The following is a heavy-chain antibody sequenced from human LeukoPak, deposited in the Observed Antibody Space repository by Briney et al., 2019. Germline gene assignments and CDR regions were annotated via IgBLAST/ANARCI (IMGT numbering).Heavy chain of an antibody. CDR2: INHSGST. V-gene: IGHV4-34*01. CDR1: GGSFSGYY. J-gene: IGHJ4*02. CDR3: ARVDILTGYSLDY. D-gene: IGHD3-9*01. Sequence: SETLSLPCAVYGGSFSGYYWSWIRQPPGKGLEWIGEINHSGSTNYNPSLKSRVTISVDTSKNQFSLKLSSVTAADTAVYYCARVDILTGYSLDYWGQGTLVTVSS.